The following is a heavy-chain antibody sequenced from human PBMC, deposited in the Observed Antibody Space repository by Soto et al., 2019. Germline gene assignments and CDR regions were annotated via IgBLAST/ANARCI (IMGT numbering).Heavy chain of an antibody. D-gene: IGHD3-16*02. CDR2: IYHSGST. CDR3: AREGQEDDYVWGSYRSLYYFDY. Sequence: SETLSLTCAVSCGSISSSNWWSWVRQPPGKGLEWIGEIYHSGSTNYNPSLKSRVTISVDKSKNQFSLKLSSVTAADTAVYYCAREGQEDDYVWGSYRSLYYFDYWGQGTRVTVSS. CDR1: CGSISSSNW. V-gene: IGHV4-4*02. J-gene: IGHJ4*02.